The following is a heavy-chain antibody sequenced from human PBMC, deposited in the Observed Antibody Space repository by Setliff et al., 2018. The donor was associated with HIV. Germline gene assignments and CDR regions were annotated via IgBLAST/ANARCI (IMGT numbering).Heavy chain of an antibody. D-gene: IGHD3-22*01. CDR1: GYSFGDYW. V-gene: IGHV5-51*01. Sequence: GESLKISCRGFGYSFGDYWIGWVRQKPGKGLEWMGIIFPADSDARVNPSFQGQVTISADKSTYAAFLQWTSLKASDTGIYYCARHRVDTSMLVVKDPGAFDLWGQGTLVNVSA. CDR3: ARHRVDTSMLVVKDPGAFDL. J-gene: IGHJ3*01. CDR2: IFPADSDA.